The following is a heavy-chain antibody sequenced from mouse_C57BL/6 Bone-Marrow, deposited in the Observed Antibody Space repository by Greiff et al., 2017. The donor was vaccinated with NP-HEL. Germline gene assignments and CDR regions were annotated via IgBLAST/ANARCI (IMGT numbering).Heavy chain of an antibody. CDR3: AKGYSFAY. D-gene: IGHD2-12*01. V-gene: IGHV7-3*03. CDR2: IRNKANGYKT. Sequence: EVQLQESGGGLVQPGGSLSLSCAASGFTFTDYYMSWVRQPPGKALEWLGFIRNKANGYKTEYSASVKGRFTISRDKSQSILYLQMNALRAEDSATYYCAKGYSFAYWGQGTLVTVSA. J-gene: IGHJ3*01. CDR1: GFTFTDYY.